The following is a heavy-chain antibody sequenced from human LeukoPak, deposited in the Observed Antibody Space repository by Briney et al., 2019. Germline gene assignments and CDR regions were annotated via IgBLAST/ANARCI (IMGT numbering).Heavy chain of an antibody. D-gene: IGHD3-10*01. CDR3: ARTYYGXXXXYXLDY. CDR1: GFTFSSYS. CDR2: ITSSSSTI. V-gene: IGHV3-48*01. Sequence: GGSLRLSCAASGFTFSSYSMNWVRQAPGKGLEWVSYITSSSSTIYYEDSVKGRFTISRDNAKNSLYLQINSLRAEDTAVYYCARTYYGXXXXYXLDYWGXGTLVTVS. J-gene: IGHJ4*01.